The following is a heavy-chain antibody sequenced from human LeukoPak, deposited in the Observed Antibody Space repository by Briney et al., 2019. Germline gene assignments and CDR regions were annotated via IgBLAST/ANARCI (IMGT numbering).Heavy chain of an antibody. CDR2: ISYSGST. V-gene: IGHV4-59*08. D-gene: IGHD3-10*01. CDR1: HFISSYY. Sequence: SETLSLTCTVSHFISSYYWSWIRQPPGKGLEWIGYISYSGSTHYNPSLKSRLTISIDTSKNQFSLKLTSVTVADTAVYYCTRQWFGELFSVFDYWGQGSLVTVSS. CDR3: TRQWFGELFSVFDY. J-gene: IGHJ4*02.